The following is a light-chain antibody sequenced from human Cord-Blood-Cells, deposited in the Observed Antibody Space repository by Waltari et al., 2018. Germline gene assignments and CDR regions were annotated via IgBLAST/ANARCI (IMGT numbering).Light chain of an antibody. CDR3: QQYNSYWWT. V-gene: IGKV1-5*03. Sequence: MTQSPATLSVSPGERATLSCRASQSVSSNLAWYQQKPGKAPKLLIYKASSLESGVPSRFSGSGSGTEFTLTISSLQPDDFATYYCQQYNSYWWTFGQGTKVEIK. CDR2: KAS. J-gene: IGKJ1*01. CDR1: QSVSSN.